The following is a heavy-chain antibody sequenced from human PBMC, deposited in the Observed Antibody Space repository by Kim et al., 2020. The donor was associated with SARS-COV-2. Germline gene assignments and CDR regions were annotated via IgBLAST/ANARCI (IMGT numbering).Heavy chain of an antibody. CDR3: ARAAAGTGNWFDP. V-gene: IGHV7-4-1*02. J-gene: IGHJ5*02. Sequence: AQGFTGRFVFSLDTSVRTAYLQISSLKAEDTAVYYCARAAAGTGNWFDPWGQGTLVTVSS. D-gene: IGHD6-13*01.